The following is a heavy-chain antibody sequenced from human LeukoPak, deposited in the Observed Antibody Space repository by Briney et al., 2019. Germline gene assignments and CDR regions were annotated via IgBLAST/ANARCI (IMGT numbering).Heavy chain of an antibody. J-gene: IGHJ6*03. V-gene: IGHV1-18*01. D-gene: IGHD6-19*01. Sequence: GASVKVSCKASGYTFTSYGISWVRQAPGQGLEWMGWISAYNGNTNYAQKLQGRVTMTTDTSTSTAYMELRSLRSDDTAVYYCARAPLGIAVAGYYYYYYMDVWGKGTTVTISS. CDR3: ARAPLGIAVAGYYYYYYMDV. CDR1: GYTFTSYG. CDR2: ISAYNGNT.